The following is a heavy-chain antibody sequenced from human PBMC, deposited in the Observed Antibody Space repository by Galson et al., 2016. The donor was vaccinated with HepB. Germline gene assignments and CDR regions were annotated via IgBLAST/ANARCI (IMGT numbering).Heavy chain of an antibody. J-gene: IGHJ4*02. D-gene: IGHD2-8*02. Sequence: SLTCAVSGGSVNSYNWWSWVRQTPGKGLEWIGEIYQSGTTNYNPSLKSRVTISLDKSRNEFSLKLTPVTAADTAVYYCAPLGYCTAGTCYRVQWGQGHLVTVSS. CDR2: IYQSGTT. V-gene: IGHV4-4*02. CDR1: GGSVNSYNW. CDR3: APLGYCTAGTCYRVQ.